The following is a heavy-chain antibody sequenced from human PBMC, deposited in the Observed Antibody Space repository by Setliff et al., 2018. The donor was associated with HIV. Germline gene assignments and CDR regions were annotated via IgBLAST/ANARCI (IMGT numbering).Heavy chain of an antibody. D-gene: IGHD3-22*01. J-gene: IGHJ3*02. Sequence: GASVKVSCKASGGTFSSYAINWVRRAPGRGLEWMGGIIPIFGTANYAQKFQGRLTIPADESLTTAYMELSGLTSEDTAVYYCARPTTEGDYYDSSGYLSGAFDIWGQGTMVTVSS. V-gene: IGHV1-69*13. CDR3: ARPTTEGDYYDSSGYLSGAFDI. CDR1: GGTFSSYA. CDR2: IIPIFGTA.